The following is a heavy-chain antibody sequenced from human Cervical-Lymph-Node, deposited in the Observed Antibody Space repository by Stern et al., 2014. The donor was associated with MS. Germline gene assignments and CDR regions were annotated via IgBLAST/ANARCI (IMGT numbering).Heavy chain of an antibody. D-gene: IGHD6-13*01. CDR1: GYTFTSYY. V-gene: IGHV1-46*01. CDR2: INPSGGST. Sequence: VQLLESGAEVKNPGASVKVSCKASGYTFTSYYMHWVRQAPGQGLEWMGIINPSGGSTSYAQKFQGRVTMTRDTSTSTVYMELSSLRSEDTAVYYCAREDPSIAAAGTAYFDYWGQGTLVTVSS. CDR3: AREDPSIAAAGTAYFDY. J-gene: IGHJ4*02.